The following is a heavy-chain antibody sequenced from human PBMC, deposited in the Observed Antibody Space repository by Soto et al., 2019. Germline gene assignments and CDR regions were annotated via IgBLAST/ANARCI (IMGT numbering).Heavy chain of an antibody. CDR1: GYTFTTFG. V-gene: IGHV1-18*04. J-gene: IGHJ4*02. CDR3: ERDPGVQITVTGDFDF. CDR2: ISPHSGNT. D-gene: IGHD1-20*01. Sequence: QVQLIQSGTEVKKPGASVKVSCKASGYTFTTFGISWVRQAPGQGLEWMGWISPHSGNTNYAQKFQGRLTMTTDTSTTTAYRELRSLRSDDTTMYFCERDPGVQITVTGDFDFWGQGTLVIGSS.